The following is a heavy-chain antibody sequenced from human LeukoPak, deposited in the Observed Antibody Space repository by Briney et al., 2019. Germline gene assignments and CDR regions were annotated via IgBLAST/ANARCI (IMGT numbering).Heavy chain of an antibody. CDR2: IIPIFGTA. V-gene: IGHV1-69*13. J-gene: IGHJ5*02. CDR1: GGTFSSYA. Sequence: ASVKVSCKASGGTFSSYAISWVRQAPGQGLEWMGGIIPIFGTANYAQKFQGRVTITADESTSTAYMELSSLRSEDTAVYYCASKAAAGTNWFDPWGQGTLVTVSS. CDR3: ASKAAAGTNWFDP. D-gene: IGHD6-13*01.